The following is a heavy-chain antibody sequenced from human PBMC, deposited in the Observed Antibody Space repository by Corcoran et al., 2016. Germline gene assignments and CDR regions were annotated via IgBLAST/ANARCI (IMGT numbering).Heavy chain of an antibody. CDR2: ISAYNGNT. Sequence: QVQLVQSGAEVKKPGASVKVSCKASGYTFTSYGISWVRQAPGQGLEWMGWISAYNGNTNYAQKLQGRVTMTTDTSTSTAYMELRSLRSDDTAVYYWARDGMITFGGVIVEEKPLFDYWGQGTLVTVSS. CDR3: ARDGMITFGGVIVEEKPLFDY. V-gene: IGHV1-18*01. CDR1: GYTFTSYG. D-gene: IGHD3-16*02. J-gene: IGHJ4*02.